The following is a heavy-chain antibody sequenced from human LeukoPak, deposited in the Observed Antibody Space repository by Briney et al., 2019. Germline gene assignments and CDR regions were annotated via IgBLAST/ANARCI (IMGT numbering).Heavy chain of an antibody. J-gene: IGHJ6*03. Sequence: SETLSLTCTVSGYSVSSGYFWDWIRQPPGKGLEWIGSIYHSGRTYYNPSLKSRVTISVDTSKNQFSLKLSSVTAADTAVYYCARSNDYDGSGVYSWDYYYYMDVWGKGTTVTDSS. CDR2: IYHSGRT. D-gene: IGHD3-22*01. CDR1: GYSVSSGYF. V-gene: IGHV4-38-2*02. CDR3: ARSNDYDGSGVYSWDYYYYMDV.